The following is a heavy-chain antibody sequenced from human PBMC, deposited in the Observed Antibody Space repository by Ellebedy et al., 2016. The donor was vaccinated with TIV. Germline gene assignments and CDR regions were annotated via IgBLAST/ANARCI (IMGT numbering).Heavy chain of an antibody. CDR1: RLTFSRYE. V-gene: IGHV3-23*01. J-gene: IGHJ1*01. CDR2: ITSSGDST. CDR3: MFKGLSARLY. Sequence: GESLKISCAVSRLTFSRYEMSWVRQAPGKGLEWVSGITSSGDSTYYADSVKGRFTISRDNSKNTLFLQVNSLRAEDTAVYYCMFKGLSARLYWGQGTLVTVSS. D-gene: IGHD6-6*01.